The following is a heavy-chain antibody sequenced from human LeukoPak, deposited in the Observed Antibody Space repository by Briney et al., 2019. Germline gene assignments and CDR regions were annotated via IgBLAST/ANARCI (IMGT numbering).Heavy chain of an antibody. V-gene: IGHV1-8*01. CDR3: ARGGILLWFGELLLDEGKKYYFDY. J-gene: IGHJ4*02. CDR1: GYTFTSYD. D-gene: IGHD3-10*01. CDR2: MNPNSGNT. Sequence: GASVKVSCKASGYTFTSYDINWVRQATGQGLEWMGWMNPNSGNTGYAQKFQGRVTMTRNTSISTAYMELSSLRSEDTAVYYCARGGILLWFGELLLDEGKKYYFDYWGQGTLVAVSP.